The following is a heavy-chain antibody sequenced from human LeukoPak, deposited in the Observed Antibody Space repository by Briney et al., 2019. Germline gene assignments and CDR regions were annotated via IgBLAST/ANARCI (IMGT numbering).Heavy chain of an antibody. CDR3: ARERDKLRYFDWLSDYYYGMDV. J-gene: IGHJ6*02. CDR1: GGTFSSYA. Sequence: ASVKVSCKASGGTFSSYAISWVRQAPGQGLEWMGRIIPILGIANYAQKFQGRVTITADKSTSTAYMELSSLRSEDTAVYYCARERDKLRYFDWLSDYYYGMDVWGQGTPVTVSS. D-gene: IGHD3-9*01. V-gene: IGHV1-69*04. CDR2: IIPILGIA.